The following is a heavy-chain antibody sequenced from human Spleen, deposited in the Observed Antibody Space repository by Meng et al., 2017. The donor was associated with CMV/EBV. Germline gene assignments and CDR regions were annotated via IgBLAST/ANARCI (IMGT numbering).Heavy chain of an antibody. Sequence: GGSLRLSCAASGFTFSSYWMSWVRQAPGKGLEWVATMKLDGSEKYYVDSVKGRFTISRDNAENSLYLHMNSLRAEDTAVYYCARDPAQYYDSSGYDGRYWGQGTLVTVSS. CDR1: GFTFSSYW. V-gene: IGHV3-7*01. J-gene: IGHJ4*02. CDR3: ARDPAQYYDSSGYDGRY. CDR2: MKLDGSEK. D-gene: IGHD3-22*01.